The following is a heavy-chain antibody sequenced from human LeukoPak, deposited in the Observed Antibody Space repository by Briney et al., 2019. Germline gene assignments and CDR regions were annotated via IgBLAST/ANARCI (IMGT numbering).Heavy chain of an antibody. Sequence: PGGSLRLSCAASGFTFSSSAMSWVRQAPGKGLEWVSSISGSGSGGSTYYADSVKGRFTISRDNSKNTLYLQMNSLRAKDTAVYYCAKSGYNRFDYWGQGTLVTVSS. CDR2: ISGSGSGGST. V-gene: IGHV3-23*01. CDR1: GFTFSSSA. J-gene: IGHJ4*02. D-gene: IGHD5-24*01. CDR3: AKSGYNRFDY.